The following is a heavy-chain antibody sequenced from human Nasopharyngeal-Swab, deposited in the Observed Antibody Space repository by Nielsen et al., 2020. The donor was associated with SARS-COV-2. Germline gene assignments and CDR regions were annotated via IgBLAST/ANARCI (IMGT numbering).Heavy chain of an antibody. CDR1: GFTFSTYA. V-gene: IGHV3-23*01. CDR2: ISGSGGSA. Sequence: GGSLRLSCVASGFTFSTYAMSWVRKAPGKGLDWVSAISGSGGSAYYADSVKGRFTISRDNSKNTVYLQMNTLRAEDTAVYYCAKVGLFDYWGQGTLVTVSS. J-gene: IGHJ4*02. CDR3: AKVGLFDY.